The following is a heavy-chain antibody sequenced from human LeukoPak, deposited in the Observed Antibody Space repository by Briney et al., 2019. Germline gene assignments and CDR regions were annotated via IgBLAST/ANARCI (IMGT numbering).Heavy chain of an antibody. V-gene: IGHV4-34*01. CDR1: GGSFSGYY. CDR2: INHSGST. J-gene: IGHJ6*02. CDR3: ARGRNVVVPAATPDLFYYYYYGMDV. Sequence: SETLSLTCAVYGGSFSGYYWSWIRQPPGKGLEWIGEINHSGSTNYNPSLKSRVTISVDTSKNQFSLKLSSVTAADTAVYYCARGRNVVVPAATPDLFYYYYYGMDVWGQGTTVTVSS. D-gene: IGHD2-2*01.